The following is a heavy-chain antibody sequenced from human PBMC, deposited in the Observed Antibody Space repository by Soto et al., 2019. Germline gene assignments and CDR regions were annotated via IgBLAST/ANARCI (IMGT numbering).Heavy chain of an antibody. CDR3: ARDPRSGYDSSGYYYTGAFEN. J-gene: IGHJ3*02. D-gene: IGHD3-22*01. Sequence: GGSLRLSCAASGFTFSSYAMHWVRQAPGKGLEWVAVISYDGSNKYYADSVKGRFTISRDNSKNSRYLQMNSLRIEDTAVYYCARDPRSGYDSSGYYYTGAFENWGQGTRVTVSS. CDR2: ISYDGSNK. CDR1: GFTFSSYA. V-gene: IGHV3-30-3*01.